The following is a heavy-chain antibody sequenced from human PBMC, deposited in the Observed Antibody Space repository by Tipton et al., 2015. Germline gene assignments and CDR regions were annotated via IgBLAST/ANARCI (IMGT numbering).Heavy chain of an antibody. CDR1: GFNIATPW. CDR2: IFPGDSQT. V-gene: IGHV5-51*01. J-gene: IGHJ4*02. Sequence: QLVQSGPEVKKPGESLKISCKGSGFNIATPWIAWVRQMSGRGLEWMGIIFPGDSQTRYSPSFEGQVTISADNSINTAYLQWSSLEASDTAMYYCAGREGGFSGLDFHYWGQGTLVTVSS. D-gene: IGHD5-12*01. CDR3: AGREGGFSGLDFHY.